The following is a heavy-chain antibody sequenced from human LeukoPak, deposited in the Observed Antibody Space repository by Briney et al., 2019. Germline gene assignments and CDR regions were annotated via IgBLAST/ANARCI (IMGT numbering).Heavy chain of an antibody. CDR3: ARDPDYDFWSGSRILGAFDI. D-gene: IGHD3-3*01. CDR2: ISSSSSTI. Sequence: PGGSLRLSCAASGFTFSSYSMNWVRQAPGKGLEWVSYISSSSSTIYYADSVKGRFTISRDNAKNSLYLQMNSLRAEDTAVYYCARDPDYDFWSGSRILGAFDIWGQGTMVTVSS. V-gene: IGHV3-48*04. CDR1: GFTFSSYS. J-gene: IGHJ3*02.